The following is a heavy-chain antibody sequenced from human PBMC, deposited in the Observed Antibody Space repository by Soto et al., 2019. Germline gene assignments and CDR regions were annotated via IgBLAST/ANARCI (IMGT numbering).Heavy chain of an antibody. CDR1: GGSISSGGYS. CDR3: ARGSGAGSCYDWLDP. V-gene: IGHV4-30-2*01. Sequence: SETLSLTCAVSGGSISSGGYSWSWIRQPPGKGLEWIGYIYHSGSTYYNPSLKSRVTISVDRSKNQFSLKLSSVTAADTAVYYCARGSGAGSCYDWLDPWGQGTMVTVSS. D-gene: IGHD2-15*01. J-gene: IGHJ5*02. CDR2: IYHSGST.